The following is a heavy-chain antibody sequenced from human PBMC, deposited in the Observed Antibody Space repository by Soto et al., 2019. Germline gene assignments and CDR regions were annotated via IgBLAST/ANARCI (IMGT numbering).Heavy chain of an antibody. CDR1: GGSVSSGSYY. CDR3: ARDSRTGCSSTDCYMS. J-gene: IGHJ5*02. CDR2: IYYTGNT. Sequence: SETLSLTCTVSGGSVSSGSYYWSWVRQHPGRGLEWIGYIYYTGNTYYNPSLKSRLAISVDTSKNQFSLELTSVTAADTAVYYCARDSRTGCSSTDCYMSWGRGILVTVSS. V-gene: IGHV4-31*03. D-gene: IGHD2-2*01.